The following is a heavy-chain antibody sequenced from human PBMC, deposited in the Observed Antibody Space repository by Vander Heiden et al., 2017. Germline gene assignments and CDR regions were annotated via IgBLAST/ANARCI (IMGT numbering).Heavy chain of an antibody. CDR1: GYTFTSYD. V-gene: IGHV1-8*01. D-gene: IGHD2-2*02. J-gene: IGHJ6*02. CDR2: MNPNSGNT. CDR3: AREHIVVVPAAIWGDYYYYYGMDV. Sequence: QVQLVQSGAEVKKPGASAKVSCKASGYTFTSYDINRVRRATGQRLRWMGWMNPNSGNTGYAQKFQARVTMTRNTSISTAYMELSSLRSEDTAVYYCAREHIVVVPAAIWGDYYYYYGMDVWGQGTTVTVSS.